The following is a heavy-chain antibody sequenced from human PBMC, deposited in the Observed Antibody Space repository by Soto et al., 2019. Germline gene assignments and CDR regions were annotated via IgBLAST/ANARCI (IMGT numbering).Heavy chain of an antibody. CDR1: GGTFSTYA. Sequence: QVQLVQSGAEVQQPGSSVKVSCKTSGGTFSTYAIYWVRQAPGQGLKWMGAIIPLFGTADYAQKFQGRVTITADESTSTAYMELSSLRSEDTAVYYCARPKGSYSSGYYYFDYWGQGTLVTVSS. D-gene: IGHD6-19*01. V-gene: IGHV1-69*01. J-gene: IGHJ4*02. CDR3: ARPKGSYSSGYYYFDY. CDR2: IIPLFGTA.